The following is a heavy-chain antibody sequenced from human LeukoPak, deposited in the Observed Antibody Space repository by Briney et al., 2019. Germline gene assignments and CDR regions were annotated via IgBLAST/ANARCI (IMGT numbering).Heavy chain of an antibody. D-gene: IGHD7-27*01. Sequence: PGGSLRLSCATSGLTFSDHYMTWIRQAPGKGLQTVSYIYKGGDTIFYADSVRGRFTISRDNAESSVYLQMNSLSAEDTAVYYCARGHWGLDYWGRGTLVTVSS. J-gene: IGHJ4*02. CDR3: ARGHWGLDY. V-gene: IGHV3-11*04. CDR2: IYKGGDTI. CDR1: GLTFSDHY.